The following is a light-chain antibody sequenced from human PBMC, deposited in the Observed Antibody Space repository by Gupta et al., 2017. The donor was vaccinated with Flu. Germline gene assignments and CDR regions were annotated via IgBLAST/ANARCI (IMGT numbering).Light chain of an antibody. Sequence: QSVLTQPPSASRTPAQRVTISCSGISSNIGSNYVYWYQQPPGTAPKLLIYRNNQPPSGVPARFSGSKSATTTSPAISGLRSEDEDDYYCAAWYDSLSGNWVFGGGTKLTVL. CDR1: SSNIGSNY. CDR3: AAWYDSLSGNWV. CDR2: RNN. J-gene: IGLJ3*02. V-gene: IGLV1-47*01.